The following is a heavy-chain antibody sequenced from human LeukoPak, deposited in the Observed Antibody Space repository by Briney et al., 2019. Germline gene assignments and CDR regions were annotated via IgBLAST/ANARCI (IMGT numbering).Heavy chain of an antibody. J-gene: IGHJ4*02. CDR3: ARSHDYVWGSYPDY. CDR1: GGSISSSNW. D-gene: IGHD3-16*02. CDR2: TYHSGST. Sequence: NPSGTLSLTCAVSGGSISSSNWWSWVRQPPGKGLEWIGETYHSGSTKYNPSLKSRVTMSVDQSKNQFSLKLNSVTAADTAVYYCARSHDYVWGSYPDYWGQGTLVTVSS. V-gene: IGHV4-4*02.